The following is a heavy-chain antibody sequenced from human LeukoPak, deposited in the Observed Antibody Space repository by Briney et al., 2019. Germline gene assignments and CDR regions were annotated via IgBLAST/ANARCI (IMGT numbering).Heavy chain of an antibody. Sequence: GGSLRLSCAGSGFTASSSYMRWVRHAPGRGLVWVSVHYSCGSIFYAVSVKGRFTISRDISKSMLDLQMNSVRADDTAVYYCARGAISSWYEDWGQGTLVTVSS. J-gene: IGHJ4*02. CDR3: ARGAISSWYED. CDR2: HYSCGSI. V-gene: IGHV3-66*01. CDR1: GFTASSSY. D-gene: IGHD6-13*01.